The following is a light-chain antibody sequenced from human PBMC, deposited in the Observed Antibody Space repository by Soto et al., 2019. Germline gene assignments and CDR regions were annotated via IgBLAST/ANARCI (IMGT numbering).Light chain of an antibody. V-gene: IGKV1-39*01. CDR3: QQSYSSPPT. CDR1: QSISNH. J-gene: IGKJ1*01. CDR2: AAS. Sequence: DIQMTQSPSSLSASVEDRVIITCRASQSISNHLNWYQQKPGKAPKLLIFAASSLQSGVPSRFSGSRSGPDFTLTSSSLQPEDFATDYCQQSYSSPPTFGQGNKVEIK.